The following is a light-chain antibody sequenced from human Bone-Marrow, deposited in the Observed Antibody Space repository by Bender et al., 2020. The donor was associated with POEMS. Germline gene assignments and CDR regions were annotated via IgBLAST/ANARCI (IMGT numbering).Light chain of an antibody. Sequence: QSALTQPASVSGSPGQSIAISCAGADSDIGGYDFVSWYQHHPGEVPKLLIYDVAYRASGVSNRFSASKSGTSASLAISDIQSEDEGDYYCSSWDDSLSGWVFGGGTKLTVL. J-gene: IGLJ3*02. CDR3: SSWDDSLSGWV. CDR1: DSDIGGYDF. CDR2: DVA. V-gene: IGLV2-14*03.